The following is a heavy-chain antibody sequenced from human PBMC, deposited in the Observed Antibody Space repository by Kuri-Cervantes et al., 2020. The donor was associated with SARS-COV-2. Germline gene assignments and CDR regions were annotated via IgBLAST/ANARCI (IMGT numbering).Heavy chain of an antibody. CDR2: INPYNGNT. CDR1: GYTFTGYY. V-gene: IGHV1-18*04. J-gene: IGHJ1*01. CDR3: ARGQISYSSSSPLQH. D-gene: IGHD6-6*01. Sequence: ASVKVSCKASGYTFTGYYMHWVRQAPGQGLEWMGWINPYNGNTDNVQMPQGRVTMTTDTSTSTAYMELRSLRSDDTAFYYCARGQISYSSSSPLQHWGQGTLVTVSS.